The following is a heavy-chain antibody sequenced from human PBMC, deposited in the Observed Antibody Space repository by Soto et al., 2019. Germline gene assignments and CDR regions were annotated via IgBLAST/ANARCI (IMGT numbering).Heavy chain of an antibody. V-gene: IGHV3-30-3*01. D-gene: IGHD7-27*01. J-gene: IGHJ4*02. CDR3: ARDPKTSGGQHWAFNYFDS. CDR1: GFSFSISP. Sequence: LRLSCAASGFSFSISPMHWVRQAPGKGPEWVALISYDGTNKFYADSVKGRFTISRDNPKSTLYLQVDSLRPEDAAVYYCARDPKTSGGQHWAFNYFDSWGQGTLVTVSS. CDR2: ISYDGTNK.